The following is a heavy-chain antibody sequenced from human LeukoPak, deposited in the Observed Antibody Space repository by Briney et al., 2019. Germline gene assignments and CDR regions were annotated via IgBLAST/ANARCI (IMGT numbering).Heavy chain of an antibody. J-gene: IGHJ4*02. V-gene: IGHV1-69*05. Sequence: ASVKVSCKASGGTFSSYAISWVRQAPGQGLEWMGGIIPIFGTANYAQKFQGRVTITTDESTSTAYMELSSLRSDDTAVYYCARGSLQWELLDYFDYWGQGTLVTVSS. CDR1: GGTFSSYA. CDR3: ARGSLQWELLDYFDY. CDR2: IIPIFGTA. D-gene: IGHD1-26*01.